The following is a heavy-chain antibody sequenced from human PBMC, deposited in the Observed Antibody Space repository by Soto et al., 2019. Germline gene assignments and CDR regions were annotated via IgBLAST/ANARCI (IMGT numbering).Heavy chain of an antibody. CDR1: GGSISSGGYY. J-gene: IGHJ4*02. CDR3: ARDNVGVALD. V-gene: IGHV4-31*03. Sequence: SETLSLTCTVSGGSISSGGYYWSWIRQHPGKGLEWIGYIYYSGSTYYNPSLKSRVTISVDTSKNQFSLKLSSVTAADTAVYYCARDNVGVALDWGQGTLVTVSS. D-gene: IGHD1-26*01. CDR2: IYYSGST.